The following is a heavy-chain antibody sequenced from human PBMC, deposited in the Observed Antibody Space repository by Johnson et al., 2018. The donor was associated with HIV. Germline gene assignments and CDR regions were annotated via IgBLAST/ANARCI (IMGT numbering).Heavy chain of an antibody. CDR3: ATISVIPSRVNDAFDI. CDR2: IYTGVSP. CDR1: GSTASTYH. V-gene: IGHV3-66*02. Sequence: VQLVESGGGVVRPGRSLRLSCAAPGSTASTYHMSGVRKPPGKGREWAPVIYTGVSPYYADSVKGRFPISRDNSKNTLYLQMNSLRAEDTAVYYCATISVIPSRVNDAFDIWGQGTMVTVSS. D-gene: IGHD3-16*02. J-gene: IGHJ3*02.